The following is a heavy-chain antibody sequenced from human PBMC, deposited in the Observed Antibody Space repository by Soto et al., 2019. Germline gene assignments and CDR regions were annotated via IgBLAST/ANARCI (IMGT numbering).Heavy chain of an antibody. Sequence: SETLSLTCTVSGGSISSGGYYWSWIRQHPGKGLEWIGYIYYSGSTYYNPSLKSRVTMSVDTSKNQFSLKLSSVTAADTAVYYCARTTADYGSGSYYKSRYYFDYWGQGTLVTVSS. CDR1: GGSISSGGYY. CDR2: IYYSGST. CDR3: ARTTADYGSGSYYKSRYYFDY. J-gene: IGHJ4*02. V-gene: IGHV4-31*03. D-gene: IGHD3-10*01.